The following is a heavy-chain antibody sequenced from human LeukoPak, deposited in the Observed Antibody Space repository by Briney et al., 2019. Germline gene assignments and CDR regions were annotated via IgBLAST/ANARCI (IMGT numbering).Heavy chain of an antibody. CDR3: ARGAPIRVAGAATFDP. CDR1: GYTFTTYA. CDR2: INAGNGNI. D-gene: IGHD6-19*01. J-gene: IGHJ5*02. Sequence: ASVTVSCKTSGYTFTTYAIHWVRQAPGQRLEWMGWINAGNGNIKYSQKFQGRVTITRDTSASTAYMELSSLRSEDTAVYYCARGAPIRVAGAATFDPWGQGTLVTVSS. V-gene: IGHV1-3*01.